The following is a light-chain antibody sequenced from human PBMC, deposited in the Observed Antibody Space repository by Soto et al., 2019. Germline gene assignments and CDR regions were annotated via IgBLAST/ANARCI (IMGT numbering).Light chain of an antibody. CDR2: AAS. CDR1: QSISSY. V-gene: IGKV1-39*01. J-gene: IGKJ5*01. Sequence: DIQMTQSPSSLSASVGDRVTITCRASQSISSYLNWYQQKPGKAPKLLIYAASSLQSGVPSRFSGSGSGTDLTLSISTVEAGDVGVYYCMQALQAPITFGQGTRLEIK. CDR3: MQALQAPIT.